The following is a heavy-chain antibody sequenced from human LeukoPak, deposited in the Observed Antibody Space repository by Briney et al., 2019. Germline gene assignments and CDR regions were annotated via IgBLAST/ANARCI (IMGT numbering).Heavy chain of an antibody. CDR1: GGSFSSDY. J-gene: IGHJ6*03. V-gene: IGHV4-59*01. D-gene: IGHD3-3*01. Sequence: SETLPLTCTVSGGSFSSDYWSWIRQPPGKGLEWIGYMHYSGNSAYNPSLKSRVTISVDTSKNQFSLKLSSVTAADTAVYYCARGHPRDFWSGYYMDVWGKGTTVTVSS. CDR2: MHYSGNS. CDR3: ARGHPRDFWSGYYMDV.